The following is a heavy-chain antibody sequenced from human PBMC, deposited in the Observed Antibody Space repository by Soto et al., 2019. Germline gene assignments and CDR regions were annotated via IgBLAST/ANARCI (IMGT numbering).Heavy chain of an antibody. J-gene: IGHJ2*01. V-gene: IGHV3-53*01. D-gene: IGHD3-22*01. Sequence: EVQLVESGGGLIQPGGSLRLSCAASGFTVSSNYVSWVRQAPGKGLEWVSVIYSGGSTYYADSVKGRFTISRDNSKNTLYLQMNSLRAEDTAVYYCARDLVVTSYWYFDLWGRGTLVTVSS. CDR1: GFTVSSNY. CDR2: IYSGGST. CDR3: ARDLVVTSYWYFDL.